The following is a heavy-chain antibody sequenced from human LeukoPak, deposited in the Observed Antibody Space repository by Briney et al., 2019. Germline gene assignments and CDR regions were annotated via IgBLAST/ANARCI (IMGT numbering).Heavy chain of an antibody. D-gene: IGHD1-26*01. CDR2: IKEDGSEK. Sequence: GGSLRLSCVAPGFTFSSYWMSWFRQAPGKGLEWVANIKEDGSEKYYADYVKGRFTISRDNAKNSLSLQMSSLRDEDTAVFYCARSRTAYYNVYADFWGQGTLVTVSS. CDR1: GFTFSSYW. CDR3: ARSRTAYYNVYADF. V-gene: IGHV3-7*01. J-gene: IGHJ4*02.